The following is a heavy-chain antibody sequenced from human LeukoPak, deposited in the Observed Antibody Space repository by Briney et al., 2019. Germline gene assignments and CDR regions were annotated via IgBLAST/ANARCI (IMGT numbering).Heavy chain of an antibody. CDR3: ARVSGITMIVVVNSAAFDI. CDR1: GSSISSSSYY. V-gene: IGHV4-39*07. D-gene: IGHD3-22*01. CDR2: IYYSGNT. Sequence: AETLSLTCTVSGSSISSSSYYWGWIRQPPGKGLEWIGTIYYSGNTYYNPSRKSRVTISVDTSKNQLSLKLSSVTAADTAVYYCARVSGITMIVVVNSAAFDIWGQGTMVTVSS. J-gene: IGHJ3*02.